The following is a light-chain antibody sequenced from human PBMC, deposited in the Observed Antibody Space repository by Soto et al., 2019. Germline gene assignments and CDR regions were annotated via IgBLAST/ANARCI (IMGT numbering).Light chain of an antibody. V-gene: IGKV3-15*01. CDR3: QQYRTWPRT. J-gene: IGKJ1*01. CDR1: QSLSDT. Sequence: EIVMTQSQATLSVSPCERATLSCRASQSLSDTLAWSQQKPGQAPRLLIYRASTRATGIPARFTGSGSGTEFTLTISSLQSEDIAVYYCQQYRTWPRTFGQGTQVEIK. CDR2: RAS.